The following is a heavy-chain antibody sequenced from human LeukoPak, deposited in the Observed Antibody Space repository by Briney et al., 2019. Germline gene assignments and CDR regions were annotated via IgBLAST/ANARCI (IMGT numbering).Heavy chain of an antibody. CDR1: GFTLSSYA. CDR3: AKGHYDSSGYYYYY. J-gene: IGHJ4*02. V-gene: IGHV3-23*01. Sequence: SGGSLRLSCAASGFTLSSYAMSWVPQAPGKGLEWVSAISGSGDSTYYADSVKGRFTISRDNSKNTLYLQMNSLRAEDTAVYYCAKGHYDSSGYYYYYWGQGTLVTVSS. CDR2: ISGSGDST. D-gene: IGHD3-22*01.